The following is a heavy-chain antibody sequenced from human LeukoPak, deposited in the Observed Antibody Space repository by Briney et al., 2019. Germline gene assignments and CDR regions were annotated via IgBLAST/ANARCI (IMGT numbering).Heavy chain of an antibody. CDR1: GFTFSSYA. Sequence: PGGSLRLSCAASGFTFSSYAMHWVRQAPGKGLEWVAVISYDGSNKYYADSVKGRFTISRDNSKNTLYLQMNSLRAEDTAVYYCARDGSYYDILTGYYTRFDYWGQGTLVTVSS. J-gene: IGHJ4*02. CDR3: ARDGSYYDILTGYYTRFDY. V-gene: IGHV3-30-3*01. D-gene: IGHD3-9*01. CDR2: ISYDGSNK.